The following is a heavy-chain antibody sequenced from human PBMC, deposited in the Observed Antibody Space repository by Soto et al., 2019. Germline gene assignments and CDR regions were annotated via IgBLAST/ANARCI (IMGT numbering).Heavy chain of an antibody. D-gene: IGHD3-3*01. V-gene: IGHV4-30-4*01. Sequence: SETLSLTCTVSGGSISSGDYYWRWIRQPPGKGLEWIGYIYYSGSTYYNPSLKSRVTISVDTSKNQFSLKLSSVTAADTAVYYCARARVEYSDFWSGYYIHWFDPWGQGTLVTV. CDR3: ARARVEYSDFWSGYYIHWFDP. CDR2: IYYSGST. CDR1: GGSISSGDYY. J-gene: IGHJ5*02.